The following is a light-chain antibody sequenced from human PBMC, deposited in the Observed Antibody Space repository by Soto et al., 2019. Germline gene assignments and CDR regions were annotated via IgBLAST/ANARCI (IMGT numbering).Light chain of an antibody. CDR1: QSVSSSY. CDR3: QQYDNSPLT. Sequence: IVLPHSPGALSLSPWEIAALSCRASQSVSSSYLAWYQQKSGQAPRLLIYGASNRATGIPDRFSGSGSGTDFTLTISRLEPEDFAVYYCQQYDNSPLTFGGGTKVDIK. V-gene: IGKV3-20*01. CDR2: GAS. J-gene: IGKJ4*01.